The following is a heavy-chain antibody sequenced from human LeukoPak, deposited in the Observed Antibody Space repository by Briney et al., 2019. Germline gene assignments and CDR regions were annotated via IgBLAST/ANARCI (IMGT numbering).Heavy chain of an antibody. CDR1: GFTFSNYA. CDR2: ISGSGGST. J-gene: IGHJ4*02. V-gene: IGHV3-23*01. CDR3: ARGLYSSSP. D-gene: IGHD6-6*01. Sequence: GGSLRLSCAASGFTFSNYAMNWVRQAPGKGLEWVSAISGSGGSTYYADSVKGRFTISRDNSKNTPYLQVNSLRAEDTAVYYCARGLYSSSPWGQGILVTASS.